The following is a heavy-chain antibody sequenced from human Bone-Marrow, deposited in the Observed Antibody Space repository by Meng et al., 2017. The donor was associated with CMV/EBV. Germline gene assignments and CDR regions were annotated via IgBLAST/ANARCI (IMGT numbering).Heavy chain of an antibody. Sequence: GSLRLSCTVSGGSISSYYWSWIRQPAGKGLEWIGRIYTSGSTNYNPSLKSRVTMSVDTSKNQFSLKLSSVTAADTAVYYCARVGNTFSRISGYNNWFDPWGQGTLVTVSS. CDR1: GGSISSYY. D-gene: IGHD3-22*01. CDR3: ARVGNTFSRISGYNNWFDP. V-gene: IGHV4-4*07. J-gene: IGHJ5*02. CDR2: IYTSGST.